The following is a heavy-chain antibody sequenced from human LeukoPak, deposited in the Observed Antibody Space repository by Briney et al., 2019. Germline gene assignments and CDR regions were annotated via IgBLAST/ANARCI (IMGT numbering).Heavy chain of an antibody. CDR3: ARVPYSSSWYYFDY. D-gene: IGHD6-13*01. V-gene: IGHV1-2*02. CDR1: GYTFTGYY. CDR2: INPNSGGT. J-gene: IGHJ4*02. Sequence: ASVTVSCKASGYTFTGYYMHWVRQAPGQGLEWMGWINPNSGGTNYAQKFQGRVTMTRDTSISTAYMELSRLRSDDTAVYYCARVPYSSSWYYFDYWGQGTLVTVSS.